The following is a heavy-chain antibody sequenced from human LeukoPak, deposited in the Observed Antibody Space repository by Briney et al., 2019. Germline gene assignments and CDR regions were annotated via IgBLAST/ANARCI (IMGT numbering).Heavy chain of an antibody. V-gene: IGHV3-23*01. D-gene: IGHD6-6*01. CDR1: GFTFSSYA. CDR3: ARDILQLVHDY. CDR2: ISGSGDST. Sequence: GGSLRLSCAASGFTFSSYAMSWVRQAPGKGLEWVSAISGSGDSTYYADSVKGRFTISRDNAKNSLYLQMNSLRAEDTAVYYCARDILQLVHDYWGQGTLVTVSS. J-gene: IGHJ4*02.